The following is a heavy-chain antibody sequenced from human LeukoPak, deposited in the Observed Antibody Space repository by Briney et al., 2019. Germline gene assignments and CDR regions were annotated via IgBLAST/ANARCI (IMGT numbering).Heavy chain of an antibody. J-gene: IGHJ5*02. CDR2: ISSNGGST. CDR1: GFTFSSYA. V-gene: IGHV3-64*01. D-gene: IGHD4-23*01. CDR3: ATQKGYGGYNWFDP. Sequence: GGSLRLSCAASGFTFSSYAMHWVRQAPGKGLEYVSAISSNGGSTYANSVKGRFTISRDNSKNTLYLQMGSLRAEDVAVYYCATQKGYGGYNWFDPWGQGTLVTVSS.